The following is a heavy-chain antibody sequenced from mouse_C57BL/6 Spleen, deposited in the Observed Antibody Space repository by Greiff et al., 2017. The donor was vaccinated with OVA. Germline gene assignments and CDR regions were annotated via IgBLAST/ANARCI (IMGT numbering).Heavy chain of an antibody. CDR3: TIITTVVAPR. CDR2: IDPETGGT. V-gene: IGHV1-15*01. J-gene: IGHJ2*01. D-gene: IGHD1-1*01. Sequence: QVQLQQSGAELVRPGASVTLSCKASGYTFTDYEMHWVKQTPVHGLEWIGAIDPETGGTAYNQKFKGKAILTADKSSSTAYMELRSLTSEDSAVYYCTIITTVVAPRRGQGTTLTVSS. CDR1: GYTFTDYE.